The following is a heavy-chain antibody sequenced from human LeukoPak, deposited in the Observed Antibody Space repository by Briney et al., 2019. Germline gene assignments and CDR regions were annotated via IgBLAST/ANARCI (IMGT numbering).Heavy chain of an antibody. V-gene: IGHV3-30*02. J-gene: IGHJ5*02. CDR2: IRYDGSNK. Sequence: PGGSLRLSCAASGFTFSNYGMHWVRQAPGKGLEWVAFIRYDGSNKYYADSVKGRFTISRDNSKNTLYLQMNSLRAEDTAVYHCAKGLYYKDRSGYPAWGQGTLVTVSS. CDR3: AKGLYYKDRSGYPA. D-gene: IGHD3-22*01. CDR1: GFTFSNYG.